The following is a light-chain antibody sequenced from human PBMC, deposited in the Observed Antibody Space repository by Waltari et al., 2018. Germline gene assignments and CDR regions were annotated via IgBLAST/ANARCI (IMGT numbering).Light chain of an antibody. CDR3: SSYAGSNNLV. Sequence: QSALTQPPSASGSPGQSVTISCTGTSSDVGGYNSVSWYQQHPGEAPKLRVYEVTKRPSGGLDRFSGSKSGNTASLTVSGLQAEDEADYYCSSYAGSNNLVFGGGTKLTVL. J-gene: IGLJ2*01. V-gene: IGLV2-8*01. CDR1: SSDVGGYNS. CDR2: EVT.